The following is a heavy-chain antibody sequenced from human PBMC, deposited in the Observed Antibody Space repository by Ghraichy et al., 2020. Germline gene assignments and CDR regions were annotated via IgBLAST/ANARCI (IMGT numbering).Heavy chain of an antibody. D-gene: IGHD3-3*01. CDR1: GGSISSYY. CDR2: IYYSGST. Sequence: SETLSLTCTVSGGSISSYYWSWIRQPPGKGLEWIGYIYYSGSTNYNPSLKSRVTISVDTSKNQFSLKLSSVTAADTAVYYCARHGAYYDFWSGREHGMDVWGQGTTVTVSS. V-gene: IGHV4-59*01. CDR3: ARHGAYYDFWSGREHGMDV. J-gene: IGHJ6*02.